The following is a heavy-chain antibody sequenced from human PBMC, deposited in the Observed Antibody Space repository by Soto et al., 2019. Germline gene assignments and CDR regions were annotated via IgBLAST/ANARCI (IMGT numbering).Heavy chain of an antibody. D-gene: IGHD2-21*02. V-gene: IGHV5-51*01. CDR3: AKGLVAVSGLQWFDP. J-gene: IGHJ5*02. Sequence: PGESLKLSCKGSGYSFTSYWIGWVRQMPGKGLEWMGIIYPGDSDTRYSPSFQGQVTISRDNSKNTLYLQMHSLRGEDTALYHCAKGLVAVSGLQWFDPWGQGTLVTVSS. CDR2: IYPGDSDT. CDR1: GYSFTSYW.